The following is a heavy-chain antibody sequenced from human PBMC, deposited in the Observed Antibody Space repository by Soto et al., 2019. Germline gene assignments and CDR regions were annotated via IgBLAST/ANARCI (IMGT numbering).Heavy chain of an antibody. D-gene: IGHD1-26*01. CDR3: ARYSGSYWHYLDF. CDR2: IYPGDSDT. Sequence: GEYLKISCKGSGYSFANHSVSWVRQLPEKGLEWSGTIYPGDSDTKYSPAFRGQVTISADTSVSTAYLQWRSLEATDSAIYYCARYSGSYWHYLDFWGQGTLVTVSS. V-gene: IGHV5-51*01. J-gene: IGHJ4*02. CDR1: GYSFANHS.